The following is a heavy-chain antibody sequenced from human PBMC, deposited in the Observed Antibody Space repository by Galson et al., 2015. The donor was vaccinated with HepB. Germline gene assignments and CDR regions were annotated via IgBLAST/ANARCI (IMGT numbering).Heavy chain of an antibody. CDR1: GFTFSSYA. V-gene: IGHV3-23*01. CDR2: ISGSGGST. CDR3: AKDAGGRGLTIFGVVMTDYAFDI. D-gene: IGHD3-3*01. J-gene: IGHJ3*02. Sequence: SLRLSCAASGFTFSSYAMSWVRQAPGKGLEWVSAISGSGGSTYYADSVKGRFTISRDNSKNTLYLQMNSLRAEDTAVYYCAKDAGGRGLTIFGVVMTDYAFDIWGQGTMVTVSS.